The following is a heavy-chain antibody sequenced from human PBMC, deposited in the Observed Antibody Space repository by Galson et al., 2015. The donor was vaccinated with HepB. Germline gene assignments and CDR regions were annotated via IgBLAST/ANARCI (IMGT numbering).Heavy chain of an antibody. J-gene: IGHJ4*02. CDR3: ARGPLKLTGSDY. Sequence: SLRLSCAASGFTFSDYYMSWIRQAPGKGLEWVSYISSSGSTIYYADSVKGRFTISRDNSKNTLYLQMNSLRAEDTAVYYCARGPLKLTGSDYWGQGTLVTVSS. CDR1: GFTFSDYY. D-gene: IGHD1-1*01. CDR2: ISSSGSTI. V-gene: IGHV3-11*04.